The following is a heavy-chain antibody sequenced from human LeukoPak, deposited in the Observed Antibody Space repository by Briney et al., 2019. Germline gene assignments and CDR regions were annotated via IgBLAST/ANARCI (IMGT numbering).Heavy chain of an antibody. D-gene: IGHD3-22*01. CDR2: IIPMLSIT. V-gene: IGHV1-69*04. Sequence: SVKVSCKDSGGTFRSYAITWVRQAPGQGLEWMGRIIPMLSITNYAQKLQGRVTITADKSTNTAYMELSSLRSEDTAVYYCATYNVDYYDTSDGMDVWGQGTTVTVSS. CDR1: GGTFRSYA. J-gene: IGHJ6*02. CDR3: ATYNVDYYDTSDGMDV.